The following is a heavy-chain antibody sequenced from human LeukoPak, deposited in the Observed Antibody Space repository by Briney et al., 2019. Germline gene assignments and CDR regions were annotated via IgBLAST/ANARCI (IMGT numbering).Heavy chain of an antibody. Sequence: ASVKVSCKASGYTFTGYYMHWVRQAPGQGLEWMGRINPNSGGINYAQKFQGRVTMTRDTSISTAYMELSRLRSDDTAVYYCARDGTTYYDFWSGTSGYYYYYMDVWGKGTTVTVSS. J-gene: IGHJ6*03. CDR2: INPNSGGI. D-gene: IGHD3-3*01. V-gene: IGHV1-2*06. CDR1: GYTFTGYY. CDR3: ARDGTTYYDFWSGTSGYYYYYMDV.